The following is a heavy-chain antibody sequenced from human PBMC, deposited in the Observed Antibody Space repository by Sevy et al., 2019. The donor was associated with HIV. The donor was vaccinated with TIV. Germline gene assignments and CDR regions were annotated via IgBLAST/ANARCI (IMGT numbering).Heavy chain of an antibody. D-gene: IGHD3-22*01. J-gene: IGHJ6*02. CDR3: ARGKLDYYDSSGYPYGMDV. V-gene: IGHV1-18*01. CDR1: GYTFSNYG. Sequence: ASVKVSCKASGYTFSNYGITWVRQAPGQGLEWMGWISGYNGDTNYAQKLQGRVTMTTDTSTSTAYMALRNLRSDDTAVYYCARGKLDYYDSSGYPYGMDVWGQGTTVTVSS. CDR2: ISGYNGDT.